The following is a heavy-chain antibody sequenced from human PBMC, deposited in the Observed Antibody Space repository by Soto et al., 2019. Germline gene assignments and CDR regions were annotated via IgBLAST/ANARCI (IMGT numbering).Heavy chain of an antibody. CDR3: TKALVVTTTHYWYFDL. CDR2: ISGSGVST. Sequence: GGSLRLSCAASGFTFSIYAMTWVRQAPGKGLEWVSAISGSGVSTYYADSVKGRFTISRDNSKNTLYLQMNSLRAEDTALYYCTKALVVTTTHYWYFDLWGRGTLVTVSS. J-gene: IGHJ2*01. D-gene: IGHD2-21*02. V-gene: IGHV3-23*01. CDR1: GFTFSIYA.